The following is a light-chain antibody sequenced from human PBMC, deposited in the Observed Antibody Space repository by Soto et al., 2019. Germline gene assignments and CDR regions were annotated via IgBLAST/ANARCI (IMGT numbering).Light chain of an antibody. Sequence: QCVLTQSASVSGSPGQSITISCTGTSSDVGAYNFVSWYQQHPGKVPKLMIFDVSSRPSGVSDRFSGSKSGNTASLTISGLQAEDEGDYYCSSYTSSSTHVFGSGTKVTVL. CDR3: SSYTSSSTHV. V-gene: IGLV2-14*03. CDR1: SSDVGAYNF. J-gene: IGLJ1*01. CDR2: DVS.